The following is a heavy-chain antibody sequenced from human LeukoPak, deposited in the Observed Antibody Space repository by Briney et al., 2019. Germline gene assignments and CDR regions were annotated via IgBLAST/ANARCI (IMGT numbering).Heavy chain of an antibody. CDR2: ISYDGSNK. V-gene: IGHV3-30-3*01. J-gene: IGHJ3*02. CDR3: ARDRAAAGTGGDDAFDI. Sequence: GGSLRLSCAASGFTFSSYAMHWVRQAPGKGLEWVAVISYDGSNKYYADSVKGRLTISRDNSKNTLYLQMNSLRAEDTAVYYCARDRAAAGTGGDDAFDIWGQGTMVTVSS. CDR1: GFTFSSYA. D-gene: IGHD6-13*01.